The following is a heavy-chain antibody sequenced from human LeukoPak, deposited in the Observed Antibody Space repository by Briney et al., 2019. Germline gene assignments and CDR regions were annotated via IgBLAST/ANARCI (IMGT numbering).Heavy chain of an antibody. CDR3: ARVGSSGWYELDY. V-gene: IGHV1-18*01. J-gene: IGHJ4*02. D-gene: IGHD6-19*01. CDR1: GYTLSSYG. CDR2: ISVYTGNT. Sequence: ASVKVSCKASGYTLSSYGISWVRQAPGQGLEWMGWISVYTGNTNYAQKFQGRVTMTTDTSTSTASMELRSLRSDDTAVYYCARVGSSGWYELDYWGQGTLVTVSS.